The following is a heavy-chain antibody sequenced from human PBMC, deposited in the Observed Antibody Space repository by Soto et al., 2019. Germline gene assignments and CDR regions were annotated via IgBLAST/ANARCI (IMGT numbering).Heavy chain of an antibody. D-gene: IGHD6-13*01. CDR2: IYNSGST. CDR3: ARVWSSSLNWFDP. CDR1: GGSVRSGSYY. Sequence: SETLSLTCTVSGGSVRSGSYYWSWIRQPPGKGLAWIGYIYNSGSTNYNPSLSGSTNYTPSLKSRVTISLDTSKNQFSLKLSSVTAADRAVYYCARVWSSSLNWFDPWGRGTLVTVSS. J-gene: IGHJ5*02. V-gene: IGHV4-61*01.